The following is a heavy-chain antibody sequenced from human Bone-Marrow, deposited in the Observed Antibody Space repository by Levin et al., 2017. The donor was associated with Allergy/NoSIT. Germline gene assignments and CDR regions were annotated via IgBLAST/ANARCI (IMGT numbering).Heavy chain of an antibody. Sequence: GGSLRLSCAASGFTFSTYNMNWVRQAPGKGLEWVSSITSTSSYIYYADSVKGRFTISRDNDKNSLYLEMNSLRAEDTAVYYCARDDRRYASGNYVTGNDYWGQGTLVTVSS. CDR2: ITSTSSYI. CDR3: ARDDRRYASGNYVTGNDY. CDR1: GFTFSTYN. V-gene: IGHV3-21*01. D-gene: IGHD1-7*01. J-gene: IGHJ4*02.